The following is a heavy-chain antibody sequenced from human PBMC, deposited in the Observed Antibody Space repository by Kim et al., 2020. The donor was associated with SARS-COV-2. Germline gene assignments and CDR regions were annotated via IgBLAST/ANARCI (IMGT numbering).Heavy chain of an antibody. CDR1: GFTFSDYY. CDR3: ARDKDRSEPSYTNYYYYGMDF. Sequence: GGSLRLSCAASGFTFSDYYMSWIRQAPGKGLEWVSYISSSSSYTNYADAVKGRFSISRDNAKNSLYLQMNSPRDEDPAVYECARDKDRSEPSYTNYYYYGMDFWGQGTTVTRSS. J-gene: IGHJ6*02. CDR2: ISSSSSYT. V-gene: IGHV3-11*05. D-gene: IGHD4-4*01.